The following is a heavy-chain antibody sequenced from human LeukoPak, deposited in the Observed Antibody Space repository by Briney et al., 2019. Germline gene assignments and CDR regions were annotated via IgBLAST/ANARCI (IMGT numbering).Heavy chain of an antibody. D-gene: IGHD1-26*01. CDR2: IYHSGST. V-gene: IGHV4-39*07. CDR1: GGSISSGDYY. Sequence: PSETLSLTCTVSGGSISSGDYYWSWIRQPPGKGLEWIGEIYHSGSTNYNPSLKSRVTISVDKSKNQFSLKLSSVTAADTAVYYCARPGVGHYYFDYWGQGTLVTVSS. CDR3: ARPGVGHYYFDY. J-gene: IGHJ4*02.